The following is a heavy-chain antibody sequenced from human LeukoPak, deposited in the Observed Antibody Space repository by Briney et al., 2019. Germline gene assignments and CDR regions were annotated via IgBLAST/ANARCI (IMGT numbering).Heavy chain of an antibody. CDR3: TLGSLYSSNWYGDY. CDR1: GFSFDTYA. J-gene: IGHJ4*02. D-gene: IGHD6-13*01. CDR2: ISGDGGST. Sequence: GGSLRLSCAASGFSFDTYAMTWVRQAPGKGLEWVSGISGDGGSTYYAVSVKGRFTISRDNSKNTLHLQMNGLRPEDTAVYYCTLGSLYSSNWYGDYWGQGTLVTVSS. V-gene: IGHV3-23*01.